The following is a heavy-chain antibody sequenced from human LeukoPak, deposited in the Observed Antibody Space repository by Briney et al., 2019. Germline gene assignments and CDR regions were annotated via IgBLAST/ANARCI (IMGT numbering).Heavy chain of an antibody. CDR1: GFTFSSYS. V-gene: IGHV3-21*04. J-gene: IGHJ3*02. D-gene: IGHD4-17*01. CDR3: ARATTVTTVDAFDI. CDR2: ISSSSSYI. Sequence: GGSLRLSCAASGFTFSSYSMNWVRQAPGKGLEWVSSISSSSSYIYYADSVKGRFTISRDNAKNSLYLQMNSLRAEDTALYYCARATTVTTVDAFDIWGQGTMVTVSS.